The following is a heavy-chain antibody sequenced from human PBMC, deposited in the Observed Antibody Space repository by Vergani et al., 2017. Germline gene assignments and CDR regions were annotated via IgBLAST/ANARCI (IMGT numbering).Heavy chain of an antibody. CDR2: ISGSGGST. Sequence: EVQLVESGGGLVKPGGSLRLSCAASGFTFSNAWMSWVRQAPGKGLEWVSAISGSGGSTYYADSVKGRFTISRDNSKNTLYLQMNSLRAEDTAVYYCAKDLFPSLDIVATIGRPFDYWGQGTLVTVSA. V-gene: IGHV3-23*04. J-gene: IGHJ4*02. D-gene: IGHD5-12*01. CDR1: GFTFSNAW. CDR3: AKDLFPSLDIVATIGRPFDY.